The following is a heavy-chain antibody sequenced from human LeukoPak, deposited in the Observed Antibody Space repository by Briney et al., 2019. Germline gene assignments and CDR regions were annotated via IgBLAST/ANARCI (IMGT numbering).Heavy chain of an antibody. D-gene: IGHD6-13*01. Sequence: GGSLRLSCGASGFSFSTYGMHWVRQAPGKGLEWVSSVFHDGTNTHYGDSVKGRFTISRDNAKNSLYLQMNSLRAEDTAVYYCATNRAYSSRFVFDYWGQGTLVTVSS. J-gene: IGHJ4*02. CDR3: ATNRAYSSRFVFDY. CDR1: GFSFSTYG. CDR2: VFHDGTNT. V-gene: IGHV3-33*03.